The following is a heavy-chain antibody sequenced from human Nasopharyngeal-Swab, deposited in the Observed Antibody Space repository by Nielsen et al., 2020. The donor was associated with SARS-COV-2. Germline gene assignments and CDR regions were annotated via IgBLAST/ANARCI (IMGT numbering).Heavy chain of an antibody. D-gene: IGHD3/OR15-3a*01. Sequence: GGSLRLSCAASGFTFSSYAMSWVRQAPGKGLEWVSAIGGSGVHTYYAAGSVKDRFTISRDNSRNTLYLQMNSLTSEDTALYYCARDMISGPPDYFDHWGQGTLVTVSS. J-gene: IGHJ4*02. CDR3: ARDMISGPPDYFDH. CDR1: GFTFSSYA. CDR2: IGGSGVHT. V-gene: IGHV3-23*01.